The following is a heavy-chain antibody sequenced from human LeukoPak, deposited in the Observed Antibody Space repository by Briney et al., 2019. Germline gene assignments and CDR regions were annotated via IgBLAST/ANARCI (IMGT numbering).Heavy chain of an antibody. V-gene: IGHV1-46*01. J-gene: IGHJ5*02. D-gene: IGHD4-23*01. CDR3: ARDNSVEDTAWWFDP. CDR1: GYTFTSYG. Sequence: ASVKVSCKASGYTFTSYGISWVRRAPGQGLEWMGIINPSGGSTSYAQKFQGRVTMTRDMSTSTDYMELSSLRSEDTAVYYCARDNSVEDTAWWFDPWGQGTLVTVSS. CDR2: INPSGGST.